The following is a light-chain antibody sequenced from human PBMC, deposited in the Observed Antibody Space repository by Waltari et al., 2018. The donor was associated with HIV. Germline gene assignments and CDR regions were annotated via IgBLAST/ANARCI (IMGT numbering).Light chain of an antibody. Sequence: SSELTQDPAVSVALGQTVRITCQGDSLRSYYASWYKQKPGPTPVLVIFGKNNRPSGIPDRFSGSSSGSTASLIITGAQAEDEADYYCHARDSSGSHVVLGGGTKLTV. CDR3: HARDSSGSHVV. CDR1: SLRSYY. CDR2: GKN. J-gene: IGLJ2*01. V-gene: IGLV3-19*01.